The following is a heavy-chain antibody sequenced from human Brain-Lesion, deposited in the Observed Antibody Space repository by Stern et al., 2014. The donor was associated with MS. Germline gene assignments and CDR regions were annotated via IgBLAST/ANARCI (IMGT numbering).Heavy chain of an antibody. CDR2: IYCSGKT. Sequence: VQLVESGPGLVKPSETLSLTCTVSGGSICSNSYYWGWIRQPPGKGLEWIGGIYCSGKTYPCESPQSRLTMSGDPHKTHFSLNLRSVTAADTAVYYCARIFGVLTLEDYFDLWGQGTRVTVAS. CDR3: ARIFGVLTLEDYFDL. V-gene: IGHV4-39*01. CDR1: GGSICSNSYY. D-gene: IGHD3-3*01. J-gene: IGHJ4*02.